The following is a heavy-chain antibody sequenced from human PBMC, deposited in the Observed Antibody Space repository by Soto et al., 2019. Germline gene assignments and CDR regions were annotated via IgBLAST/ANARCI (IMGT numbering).Heavy chain of an antibody. CDR2: ISGSGGGT. CDR1: GFTFRSYS. V-gene: IGHV3-23*01. CDR3: ARESDH. Sequence: LRLSLAASGFTFRSYSMSWVRQAPGKGLEWVSTISGSGGGTYYADSMKGSFTISRDNSKNTLYLQMYSLRVEDTAVYYCARESDHWGQGTLVTVSS. J-gene: IGHJ4*02.